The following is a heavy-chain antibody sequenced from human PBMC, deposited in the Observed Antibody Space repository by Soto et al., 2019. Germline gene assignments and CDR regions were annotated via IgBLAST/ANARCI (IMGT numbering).Heavy chain of an antibody. V-gene: IGHV3-23*01. Sequence: GGSLRLSCAASGFTFSSYAMSWVRQAPGKGLEWVSAISGSGGSTYYADSVKGRFTISRDNSKNTLYLQMNSLGAEDTAVYYCADLTYYYDSSGYYPIDYWGQGTLVTVSS. CDR1: GFTFSSYA. D-gene: IGHD3-22*01. CDR2: ISGSGGST. CDR3: ADLTYYYDSSGYYPIDY. J-gene: IGHJ4*02.